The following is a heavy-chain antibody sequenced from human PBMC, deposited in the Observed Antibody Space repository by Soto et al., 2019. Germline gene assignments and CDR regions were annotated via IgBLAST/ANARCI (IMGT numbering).Heavy chain of an antibody. J-gene: IGHJ6*02. CDR2: IIPIFGTA. Sequence: QVQLVQSGAEVKKPGSSVKVSCKASGGTFSSYAISWVRQAPGQGLEWMGGIIPIFGTANYAQKFQGRVTITADESTSTAYMELSSLRSEDTAVYYCARDQIAARPAFYYYYGMDVWGQGTTVTVSS. CDR1: GGTFSSYA. V-gene: IGHV1-69*01. CDR3: ARDQIAARPAFYYYYGMDV. D-gene: IGHD6-6*01.